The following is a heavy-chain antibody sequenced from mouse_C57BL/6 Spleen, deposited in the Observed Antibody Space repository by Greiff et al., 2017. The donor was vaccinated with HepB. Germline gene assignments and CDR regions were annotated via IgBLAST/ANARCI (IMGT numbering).Heavy chain of an antibody. V-gene: IGHV1-55*01. CDR2: IYPGSGST. Sequence: QVQLQQSGAELVKPGASVKMSCKASGYTFTSYWITWVKRRPGQGLEWIGDIYPGSGSTNYNEKFKSKATLTVDTSSSTAYMQLSSLTSEDSAVYYCASAYYSNFLDYWGQGTTLTVSS. J-gene: IGHJ2*01. CDR1: GYTFTSYW. CDR3: ASAYYSNFLDY. D-gene: IGHD2-5*01.